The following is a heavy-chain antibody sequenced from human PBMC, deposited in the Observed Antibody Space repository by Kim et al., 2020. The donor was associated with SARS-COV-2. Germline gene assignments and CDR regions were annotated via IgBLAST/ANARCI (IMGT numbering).Heavy chain of an antibody. CDR3: AKEVPCGGDCYSPFDY. V-gene: IGHV3-30*18. D-gene: IGHD2-21*02. CDR2: ISYDGSNK. CDR1: GFTFSSYG. Sequence: GGSLRLSCAASGFTFSSYGMHWVRQAPGKGLEWVAVISYDGSNKYYADSVKGRFTISRDNSKNTLYLQMNSLRAEDTAVYYCAKEVPCGGDCYSPFDYWGQGTLVTVSS. J-gene: IGHJ4*02.